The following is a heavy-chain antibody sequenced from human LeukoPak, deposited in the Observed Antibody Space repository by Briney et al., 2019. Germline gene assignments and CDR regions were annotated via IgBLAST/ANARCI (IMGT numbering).Heavy chain of an antibody. J-gene: IGHJ5*02. V-gene: IGHV4-59*01. CDR3: AREGTAGTNLNWFDP. Sequence: LETLSLTCTASGGSISSYYWSWVRQPPGKGLEWIGYISYSGSTNFNPSLKSQVTISVDTSKNQFSLKLSSVTAADTAVYYCAREGTAGTNLNWFDPWGQGTLVTVSS. D-gene: IGHD1-1*01. CDR2: ISYSGST. CDR1: GGSISSYY.